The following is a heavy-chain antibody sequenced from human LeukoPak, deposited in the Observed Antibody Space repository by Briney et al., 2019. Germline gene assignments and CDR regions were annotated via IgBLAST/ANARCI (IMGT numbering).Heavy chain of an antibody. CDR3: ARLGTGYDSSGYSIGWFDP. D-gene: IGHD3-22*01. Sequence: KPSETLSLTCTVSGGSISSSSYYWGWIRQPPGKGLEWIGNIYYSGSTYYNPSLKSRVTISVDTSKNQFSLRLSSVTAADTAVYYCARLGTGYDSSGYSIGWFDPWGQGTLVTVSS. CDR2: IYYSGST. V-gene: IGHV4-39*01. J-gene: IGHJ5*02. CDR1: GGSISSSSYY.